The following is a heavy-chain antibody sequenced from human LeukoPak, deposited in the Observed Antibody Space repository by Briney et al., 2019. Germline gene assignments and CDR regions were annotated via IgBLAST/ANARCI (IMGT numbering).Heavy chain of an antibody. V-gene: IGHV4-34*01. CDR1: GGSFSGYY. Sequence: SETLSLTCAVYGGSFSGYYWSWIRQPPGKGLEWIGEIKHSGSTNYNPSLKSRVTISVDTSKNQFSLKLSSVTAADTAVYYCARGALGGVIGRWFDPWGQGTLVTVSS. D-gene: IGHD3-16*02. CDR3: ARGALGGVIGRWFDP. CDR2: IKHSGST. J-gene: IGHJ5*02.